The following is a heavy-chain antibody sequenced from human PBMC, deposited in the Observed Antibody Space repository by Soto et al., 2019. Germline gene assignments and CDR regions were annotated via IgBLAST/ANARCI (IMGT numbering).Heavy chain of an antibody. V-gene: IGHV5-51*01. D-gene: IGHD3-3*01. Sequence: GESLKISCKGSGYSFTSYWIGWVRQMPGKGLEWMGIIYPGDFDTRYSPSFQGQVTISADKSISTAYLQWSSLKASGTAMYYCARQIRGITIFGVGNWFDPWGQGTLVTVSS. J-gene: IGHJ5*02. CDR3: ARQIRGITIFGVGNWFDP. CDR2: IYPGDFDT. CDR1: GYSFTSYW.